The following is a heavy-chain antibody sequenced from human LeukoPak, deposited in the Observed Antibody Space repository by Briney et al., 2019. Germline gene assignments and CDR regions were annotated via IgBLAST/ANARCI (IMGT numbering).Heavy chain of an antibody. Sequence: SETLSLTCTDSGGSISSYYWSWIRQPPGKGLEWIGYIYYSGSTNYNPSLKSRVTISVDTSKNQFSLKLSSVTAADTAVYYCASLPEVWGAFDIWGQGTMVTVSS. D-gene: IGHD7-27*01. CDR2: IYYSGST. J-gene: IGHJ3*02. CDR3: ASLPEVWGAFDI. CDR1: GGSISSYY. V-gene: IGHV4-59*01.